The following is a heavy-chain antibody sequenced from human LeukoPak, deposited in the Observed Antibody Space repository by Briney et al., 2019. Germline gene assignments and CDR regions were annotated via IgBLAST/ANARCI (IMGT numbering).Heavy chain of an antibody. J-gene: IGHJ4*02. Sequence: PGGSLRLSCAASGFTVSSNYMSWVRQAPGKGLEWVSVIYSGGSTYYADSVKGRFTISRDNSKNTLYLQMNSLRAEDTAVYYCARVQLGSRNPKEYFDYWGQGTLVTVSS. D-gene: IGHD3-10*01. CDR1: GFTVSSNY. CDR3: ARVQLGSRNPKEYFDY. V-gene: IGHV3-66*01. CDR2: IYSGGST.